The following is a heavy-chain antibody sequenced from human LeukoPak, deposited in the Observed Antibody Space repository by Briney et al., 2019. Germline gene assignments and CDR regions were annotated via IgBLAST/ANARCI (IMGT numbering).Heavy chain of an antibody. J-gene: IGHJ6*03. V-gene: IGHV4-34*01. Sequence: SETLSLTCAVYGGSFSGYYWSWIRQPPGKGLEWIGEINHSGSTNYNPSLKSRVTISVDPSKNQFSLKLSSVTAADTAVYYCARDSSSSGTNRYYYYMDVWGKGTTVTVSS. CDR1: GGSFSGYY. D-gene: IGHD6-6*01. CDR3: ARDSSSSGTNRYYYYMDV. CDR2: INHSGST.